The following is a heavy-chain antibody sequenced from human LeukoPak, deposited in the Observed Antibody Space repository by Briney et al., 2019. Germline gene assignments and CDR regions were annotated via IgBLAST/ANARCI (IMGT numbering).Heavy chain of an antibody. CDR2: IYHSGST. CDR3: ARDSHMDY. CDR1: GYSISSGYY. J-gene: IGHJ4*02. Sequence: SETLSLTCTASGYSISSGYYWGWIRQPPGKGLEWIGSIYHSGSTYYNPSLKSRVTISVDTSKNQFSLKLSSVTAADTAVYYCARDSHMDYWGQGTLVTVSS. V-gene: IGHV4-38-2*02.